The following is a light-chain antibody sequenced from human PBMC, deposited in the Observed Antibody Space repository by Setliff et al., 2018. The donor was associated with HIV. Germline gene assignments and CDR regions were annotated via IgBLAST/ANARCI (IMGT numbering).Light chain of an antibody. CDR1: QSVRSSH. J-gene: IGKJ5*01. CDR3: QQYGTSPVT. V-gene: IGKV3D-20*01. Sequence: EIVLAQSPGTLSLSPGERATLSCRASQSVRSSHLAWYQQKPGLAPRLLIYDASSRATGIPDRFSGSGSGTDFTLTITRLEPEDFAVYYCQQYGTSPVTVGLGTRLEIK. CDR2: DAS.